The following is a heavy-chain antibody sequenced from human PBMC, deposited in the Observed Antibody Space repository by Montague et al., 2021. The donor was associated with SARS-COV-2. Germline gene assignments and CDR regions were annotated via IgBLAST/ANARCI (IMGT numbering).Heavy chain of an antibody. Sequence: SLRLSCAASGFTFSNYAMSWVRQAPGKGLEWVSVIYRGGSSTYYADSVKGRFTISRDNPKNTLYLQMNSLRAEDTAVYYCAKDPHYDFWSGYYFDYWGQGTLVTVSS. D-gene: IGHD3-3*01. CDR3: AKDPHYDFWSGYYFDY. CDR2: IYRGGSST. J-gene: IGHJ4*02. CDR1: GFTFSNYA. V-gene: IGHV3-23*03.